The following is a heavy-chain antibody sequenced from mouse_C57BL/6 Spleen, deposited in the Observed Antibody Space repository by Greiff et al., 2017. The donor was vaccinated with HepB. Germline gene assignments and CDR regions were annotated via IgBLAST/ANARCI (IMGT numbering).Heavy chain of an antibody. CDR2: IYPGNSDT. D-gene: IGHD1-1*01. CDR3: TKERNKFITTVNYAMDY. Sequence: EVQRVESGTVLARPGASVKMSCKTSGYTFTSYWMHWVKQRPGQGLEWIGAIYPGNSDTSYNQKFKGKAKLTAVTSASTAYMELSSLTNEDSAVYYCTKERNKFITTVNYAMDYWGQGTSVTVSS. CDR1: GYTFTSYW. J-gene: IGHJ4*01. V-gene: IGHV1-5*01.